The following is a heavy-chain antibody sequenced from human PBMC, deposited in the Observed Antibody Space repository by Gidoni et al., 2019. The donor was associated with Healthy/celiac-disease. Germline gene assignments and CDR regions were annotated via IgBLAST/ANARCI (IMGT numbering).Heavy chain of an antibody. J-gene: IGHJ4*02. CDR2: IGPSDSYT. V-gene: IGHV5-10-1*03. Sequence: EVQLVQSGAEVKKPGESLRISCRGSGYSFTSYWVSWVRQMPGKGLDWMGRIGPSDSYTNYSPSFHGHVTISAYKPISTAYLQWSSLKASDTAMYYCASDSSSWDGGDYWGQGTLVTVSS. CDR3: ASDSSSWDGGDY. CDR1: GYSFTSYW. D-gene: IGHD6-13*01.